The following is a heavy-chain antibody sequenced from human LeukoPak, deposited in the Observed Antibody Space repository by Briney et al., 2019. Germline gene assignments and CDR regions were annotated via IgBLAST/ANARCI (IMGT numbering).Heavy chain of an antibody. V-gene: IGHV4-59*08. J-gene: IGHJ5*02. Sequence: SETLSLTCTVSGGSISGYYWSWIRQPPGKGREWIGHIHYMGSTNYNPSLKSRVTMSIDTSKNQLSLNLQSVTAADTAVYYCAKWAQDYGDYSWFDPWGQGTLVTVSS. D-gene: IGHD4-17*01. CDR1: GGSISGYY. CDR3: AKWAQDYGDYSWFDP. CDR2: IHYMGST.